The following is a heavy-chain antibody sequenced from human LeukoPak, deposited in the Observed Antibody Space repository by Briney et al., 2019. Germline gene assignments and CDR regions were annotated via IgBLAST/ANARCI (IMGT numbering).Heavy chain of an antibody. J-gene: IGHJ3*02. D-gene: IGHD3-22*01. CDR1: GYTLTELS. Sequence: ASAKVSCKVSGYTLTELSMHWVRQAPGKGLEWMGGFDPEDGETIYAQKFQGRVTMTEDTSTDTAYMELSSLRSEDTAVYYCAAVKTFYYDGSGYYFPLNAFDIWGQGTMVTVSS. V-gene: IGHV1-24*01. CDR3: AAVKTFYYDGSGYYFPLNAFDI. CDR2: FDPEDGET.